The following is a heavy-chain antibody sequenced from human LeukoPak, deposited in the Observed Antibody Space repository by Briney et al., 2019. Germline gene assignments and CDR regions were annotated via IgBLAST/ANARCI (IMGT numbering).Heavy chain of an antibody. Sequence: SETLSLTCFVSGGSIRSSDYCWSWIRQPPGKEMEWIATITSGGTTYYNPSLQSRVTISVDTSKNQFSLRLNSVTAADTAVYFCARYVVYGSGKYYFDYWGQGSLVTVSS. J-gene: IGHJ4*02. D-gene: IGHD3-10*01. CDR3: ARYVVYGSGKYYFDY. V-gene: IGHV4-39*01. CDR1: GGSIRSSDYC. CDR2: ITSGGTT.